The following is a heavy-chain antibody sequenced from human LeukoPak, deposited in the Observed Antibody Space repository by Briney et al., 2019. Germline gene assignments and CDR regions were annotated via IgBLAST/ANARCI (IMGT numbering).Heavy chain of an antibody. CDR2: IYYSGST. CDR3: ARGNKRAVFSHYYMDV. Sequence: PSETLFLTCTVSGGSISSHYWSWIRQPPGKGLEWIGYIYYSGSTNYNPSLKSRVTISVDTSKNQFSLKLSSVTAADTAVYYCARGNKRAVFSHYYMDVWGKGTTVTVSS. CDR1: GGSISSHY. D-gene: IGHD3-9*01. J-gene: IGHJ6*03. V-gene: IGHV4-59*11.